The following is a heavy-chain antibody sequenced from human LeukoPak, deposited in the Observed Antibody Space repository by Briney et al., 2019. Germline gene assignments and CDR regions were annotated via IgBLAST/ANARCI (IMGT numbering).Heavy chain of an antibody. D-gene: IGHD3-10*01. J-gene: IGHJ4*02. V-gene: IGHV3-7*01. CDR1: GFTFSNYW. CDR3: VKVAKYYYGSETYYFFEH. CDR2: INQDGTEK. Sequence: PGGSLRLSCAASGFTFSNYWMSWVRQLPGKGLEWVANINQDGTEKYYVDSVKGRFTISRDNAKNSLDLQMNSLRVEDTGIYYCVKVAKYYYGSETYYFFEHWGQGTPVTASS.